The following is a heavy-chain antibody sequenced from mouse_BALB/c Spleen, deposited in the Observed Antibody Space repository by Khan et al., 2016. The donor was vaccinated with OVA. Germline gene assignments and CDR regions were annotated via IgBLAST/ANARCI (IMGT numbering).Heavy chain of an antibody. V-gene: IGHV5-6*01. CDR2: ISSGGDYT. D-gene: IGHD4-1*02. CDR3: AGHSTESLDY. CDR1: GFTFSSYS. J-gene: IGHJ3*01. Sequence: EVQLVESGGDLVEPGGSLKLSCAASGFTFSSYSMSWVRQTPDKRLEWVATISSGGDYTYYPDIVKGRFTISRDNAKNTLYLQMSSLKSEDTAMYCGAGHSTESLDYWGQGTLVAVSA.